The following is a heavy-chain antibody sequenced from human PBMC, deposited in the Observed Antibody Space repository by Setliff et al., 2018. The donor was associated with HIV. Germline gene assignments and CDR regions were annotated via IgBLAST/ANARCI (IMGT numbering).Heavy chain of an antibody. CDR2: IGSKANSYAT. D-gene: IGHD7-27*01. Sequence: GGSLRLSCAASGFTFSGSTIHWVRQASGKGLEWVGRIGSKANSYATAYAASVKGRFTFSRDDSKGIAYLQMNSLKTEDTAVYYCARSDWGSKDDYWGQGTLVTVSS. CDR3: ARSDWGSKDDY. J-gene: IGHJ4*02. V-gene: IGHV3-73*01. CDR1: GFTFSGST.